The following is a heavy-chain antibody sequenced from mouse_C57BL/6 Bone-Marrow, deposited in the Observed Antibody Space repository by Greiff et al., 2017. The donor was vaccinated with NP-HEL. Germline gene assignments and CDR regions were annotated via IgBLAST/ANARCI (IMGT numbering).Heavy chain of an antibody. D-gene: IGHD1-1*01. CDR1: GYTFTSYT. Sequence: VQLQQSGAELARPGASVKMSCKASGYTFTSYTMHWVKQRPGQGLEWIGYINPSSGYTKYNQKFKDKATLTADKSSSTAYMQLSSLTSEDSAVYYCARLIPITTVDYFAYWCQGTTLTVSS. J-gene: IGHJ2*01. CDR3: ARLIPITTVDYFAY. CDR2: INPSSGYT. V-gene: IGHV1-4*01.